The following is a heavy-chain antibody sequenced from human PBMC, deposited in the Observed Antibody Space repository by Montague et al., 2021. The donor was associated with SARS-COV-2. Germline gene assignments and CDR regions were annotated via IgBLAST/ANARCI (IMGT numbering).Heavy chain of an antibody. J-gene: IGHJ4*02. CDR1: GGSFSGYY. Sequence: SETLSLTCVVYGGSFSGYYWSWIRQPPGKGLEWIGEINHSGSTNYNPSLTRRVTISVDTSTKQFSLRLNSVTAADTAVYYCARGGGYSYGALDYWGQGTLVTVSS. D-gene: IGHD5-18*01. V-gene: IGHV4-34*01. CDR3: ARGGGYSYGALDY. CDR2: INHSGST.